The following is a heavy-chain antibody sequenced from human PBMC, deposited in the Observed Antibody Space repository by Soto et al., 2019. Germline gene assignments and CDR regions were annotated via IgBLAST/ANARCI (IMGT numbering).Heavy chain of an antibody. V-gene: IGHV3-23*01. CDR3: AKGYCSSTSCPYYYGMDV. Sequence: GGSLRLSCAASGFTFISYAMSWVRQAPGKGLEWVSAISGSGGSTYYADSVKGRFTNSRDNSKSTLYLQMNSLRAEDTAVYYCAKGYCSSTSCPYYYGMDVWGQGTTVTVSS. CDR2: ISGSGGST. CDR1: GFTFISYA. J-gene: IGHJ6*02. D-gene: IGHD2-2*01.